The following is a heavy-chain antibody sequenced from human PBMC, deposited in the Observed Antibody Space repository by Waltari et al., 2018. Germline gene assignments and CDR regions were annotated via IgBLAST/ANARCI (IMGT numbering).Heavy chain of an antibody. CDR1: GDTPPELA. CDR2: FDPEDGET. D-gene: IGHD3-22*01. J-gene: IGHJ3*02. CDR3: ATGFPDAGYSSAFDI. Sequence: QAQLVQSGAEVKTPGDSVKVSCQVSGDTPPELAMPWVPPAPGKGLEWMGGFDPEDGETIYAQKFQGRVTMTEDTSTDTAYMELSSLRSEDTAVYYCATGFPDAGYSSAFDIWGQGTMVTVSS. V-gene: IGHV1-24*01.